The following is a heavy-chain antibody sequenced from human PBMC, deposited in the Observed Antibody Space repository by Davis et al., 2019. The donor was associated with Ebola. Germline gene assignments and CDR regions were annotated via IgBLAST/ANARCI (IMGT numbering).Heavy chain of an antibody. V-gene: IGHV1-2*04. Sequence: AASVKVSCKASGYTFTGYYMHWVRQAPGQGLEWMGWINPNSGGTNYAQKFQGWVTMTRDTSISTAYMELSRLRSDDTAVYYCARGNYYDLYYYYYGMDVWGQGTTVTVSS. CDR1: GYTFTGYY. D-gene: IGHD3-22*01. CDR3: ARGNYYDLYYYYYGMDV. J-gene: IGHJ6*02. CDR2: INPNSGGT.